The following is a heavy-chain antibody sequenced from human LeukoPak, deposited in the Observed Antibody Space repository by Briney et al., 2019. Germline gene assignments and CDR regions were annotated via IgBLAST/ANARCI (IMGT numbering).Heavy chain of an antibody. CDR1: GGSISSGSYY. J-gene: IGHJ4*02. CDR3: ASVVVVTAKDADFDY. D-gene: IGHD2-15*01. CDR2: IYTSGST. V-gene: IGHV4-61*02. Sequence: PSQTLSLTCTVSGGSISSGSYYWSWIRQPAGKGLEWIGRIYTSGSTNYNPSLKSRVTISVDTSKNQFSLKLSSVTAADTAVYYCASVVVVTAKDADFDYWGQGTLVTVSS.